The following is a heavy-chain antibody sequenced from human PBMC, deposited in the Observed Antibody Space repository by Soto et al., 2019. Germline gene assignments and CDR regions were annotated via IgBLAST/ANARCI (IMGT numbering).Heavy chain of an antibody. CDR1: GGSVSSGSYY. CDR3: ARTGWNYPLDY. V-gene: IGHV4-61*01. Sequence: SEALSLTCTVYGGSVSSGSYYWSWIRQPPGKGLEWIGYIYYSGSTNYNPSLKSRVTISVDTSKNQFSLKLNSVTAADTAVYYCARTGWNYPLDYWGQGTLVTVSS. J-gene: IGHJ4*02. D-gene: IGHD1-7*01. CDR2: IYYSGST.